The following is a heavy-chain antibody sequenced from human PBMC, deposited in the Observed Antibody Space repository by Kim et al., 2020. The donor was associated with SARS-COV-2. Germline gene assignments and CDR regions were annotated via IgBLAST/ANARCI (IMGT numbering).Heavy chain of an antibody. CDR3: ARRWMSVDY. D-gene: IGHD5-12*01. Sequence: SSTRYTHYVKGRLTIARDNAKHTLYLQKNRLRAEDTAVYYCARRWMSVDYWGQGTLVTVSS. J-gene: IGHJ4*02. CDR2: SST. V-gene: IGHV3-74*01.